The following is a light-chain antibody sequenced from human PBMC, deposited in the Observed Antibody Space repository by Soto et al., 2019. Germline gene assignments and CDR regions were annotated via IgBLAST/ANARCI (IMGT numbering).Light chain of an antibody. CDR1: NIGSKS. J-gene: IGLJ7*01. CDR2: YDS. Sequence: YELTQPPSVSVAPGKTARITWGGNNIGSKSVHWYQQKPGQAPVLVIYYDSDRPSGIPEGLSGSNSGNPATLTISRVEAGDEADYYCQVWDSSSDHAVFGGGTQLTVL. CDR3: QVWDSSSDHAV. V-gene: IGLV3-21*04.